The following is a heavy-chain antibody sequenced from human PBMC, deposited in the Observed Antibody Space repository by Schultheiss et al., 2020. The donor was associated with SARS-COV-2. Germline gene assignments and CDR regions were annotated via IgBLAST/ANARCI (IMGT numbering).Heavy chain of an antibody. V-gene: IGHV4-31*03. CDR3: AATSDIVVAVATT. CDR1: GGSITSGPYY. Sequence: SETLSLTCSVSGGSITSGPYYWTWIRQHPVKGLEWIGYIYYSGSTYYSSSLQSRVSISLDTSKNQFSLKLTSVSAADTAMYYCAATSDIVVAVATTWGRGTLVTVSS. J-gene: IGHJ1*01. CDR2: IYYSGST. D-gene: IGHD2-15*01.